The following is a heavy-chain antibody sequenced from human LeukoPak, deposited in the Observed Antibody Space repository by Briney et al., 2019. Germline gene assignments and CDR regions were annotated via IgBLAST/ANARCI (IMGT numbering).Heavy chain of an antibody. CDR3: ARDTASLWFGENIDY. CDR1: GFTFSSYG. Sequence: GGSLRLSCAASGFTFSSYGMHWVRQAPGKGLEWVANIKQDVSEKYYVDSVKGRFTISRDNAKNSLYLQMNSLRAEDTAVYYCARDTASLWFGENIDYWGQGTLVTVSS. CDR2: IKQDVSEK. D-gene: IGHD3-10*01. J-gene: IGHJ4*02. V-gene: IGHV3-7*01.